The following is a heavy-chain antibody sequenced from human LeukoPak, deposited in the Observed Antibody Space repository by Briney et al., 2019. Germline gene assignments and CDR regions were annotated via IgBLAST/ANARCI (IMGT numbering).Heavy chain of an antibody. CDR1: GGSISSYY. V-gene: IGHV4-39*07. Sequence: KPSETLSLTCTVSGGSISSYYWSWIRQPPGKGLEWIGSIYYSGSTYYNPSLKSRVTISVDTSKNQFSLKLSSVTAADTAVYYCARTALYGDYFDYWGQGTLVTVSS. D-gene: IGHD4-17*01. CDR2: IYYSGST. CDR3: ARTALYGDYFDY. J-gene: IGHJ4*02.